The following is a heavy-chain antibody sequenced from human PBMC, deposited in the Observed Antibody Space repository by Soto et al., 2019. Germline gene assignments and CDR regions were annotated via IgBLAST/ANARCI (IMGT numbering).Heavy chain of an antibody. Sequence: SETLSLTCTVSGGSISSYYWSWIRQPPGKGLEWIGYIYYSGSTNYNPSLKSRVTISVDTPKNQFSLKLSSVTAADTAVYYCARDSPAAGTYNWFDPWGQGTLVTVS. D-gene: IGHD6-13*01. CDR1: GGSISSYY. CDR3: ARDSPAAGTYNWFDP. V-gene: IGHV4-59*01. J-gene: IGHJ5*02. CDR2: IYYSGST.